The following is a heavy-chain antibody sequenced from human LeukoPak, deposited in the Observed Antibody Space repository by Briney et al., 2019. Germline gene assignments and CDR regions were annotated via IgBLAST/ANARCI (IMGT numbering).Heavy chain of an antibody. D-gene: IGHD6-13*01. CDR3: ARDYSSSWYVGYFQH. CDR1: GFTFSSYW. V-gene: IGHV3-7*01. J-gene: IGHJ1*01. Sequence: GGSLRLSCAASGFTFSSYWMSWVRQAPGKGLEWVANIKQDGSETYYVDSVKGRFTISRDNAKNSLYLQMNSLRADDTAVYYCARDYSSSWYVGYFQHWGQGTLVSVSS. CDR2: IKQDGSET.